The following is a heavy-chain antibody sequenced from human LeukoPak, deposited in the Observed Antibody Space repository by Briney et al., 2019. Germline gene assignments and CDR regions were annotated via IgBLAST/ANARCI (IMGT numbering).Heavy chain of an antibody. Sequence: PSETLSLTCTVSGGSISSNSHYWGWIRQPPGKGLEWIGSIYYSGSAYYNPPLKSRVTISVDLSENQFSLKLTSVTAADTAVYYCARHGRGNYGSLDWGQGSLVTVSS. V-gene: IGHV4-39*01. CDR2: IYYSGSA. CDR3: ARHGRGNYGSLD. CDR1: GGSISSNSHY. D-gene: IGHD3-10*01. J-gene: IGHJ4*02.